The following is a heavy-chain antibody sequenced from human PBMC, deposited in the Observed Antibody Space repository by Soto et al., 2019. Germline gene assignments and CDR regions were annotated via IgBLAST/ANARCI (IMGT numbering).Heavy chain of an antibody. CDR2: IYYSGST. D-gene: IGHD3-22*01. J-gene: IGHJ6*02. V-gene: IGHV4-31*03. CDR3: ARNPPVGYYYDSSGGARMDV. Sequence: PSETLSLTCTVSGGSISSGGYYWSWIRQHPGKGLEWIGYIYYSGSTYYNPSLKSRVTISVDTSKNQFSLKLSSVTAANTAVYYCARNPPVGYYYDSSGGARMDVWGQGTTVTVSS. CDR1: GGSISSGGYY.